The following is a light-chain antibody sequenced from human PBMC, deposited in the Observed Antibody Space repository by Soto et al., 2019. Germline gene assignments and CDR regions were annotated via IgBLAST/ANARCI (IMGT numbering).Light chain of an antibody. CDR2: GAS. CDR3: QQHDILPIT. V-gene: IGKV3-20*01. J-gene: IGKJ5*01. Sequence: MLTQAPGTLSLSTGDRASLSSRASQNLSRYFLAWYQHKPGQAPRLLISGASRRATGIPDRFSGAGSGTDFTLTISRLEPEDFALYYCQQHDILPITFGQGTRLEIK. CDR1: QNLSRYF.